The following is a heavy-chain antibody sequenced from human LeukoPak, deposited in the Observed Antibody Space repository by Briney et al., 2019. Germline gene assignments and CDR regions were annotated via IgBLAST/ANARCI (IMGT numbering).Heavy chain of an antibody. CDR3: ARDDIATYDY. J-gene: IGHJ4*02. CDR2: IKQGGSEK. V-gene: IGHV3-7*01. Sequence: GGSLRLSCAASGFTFRRFWMSWVRQAPGKGLEWVANIKQGGSEKYYVDSVKGRFTISRDNAKNSLYLQMNSLRAEDTAVYYCARDDIATYDYWGQGTLVTVSS. CDR1: GFTFRRFW. D-gene: IGHD2-15*01.